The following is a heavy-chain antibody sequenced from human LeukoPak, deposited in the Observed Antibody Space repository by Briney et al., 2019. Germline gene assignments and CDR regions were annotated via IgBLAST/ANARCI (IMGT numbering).Heavy chain of an antibody. Sequence: ASVKVSCKASGYSFATYGFCWVRQAPGHGLEWMGWISANTGKIDYAQKFQGRVTMTTDTSTSTAYMELRSLRPDDTAVYYCAKVAGDRMDYRGQGTLLTVSS. CDR2: ISANTGKI. J-gene: IGHJ4*02. D-gene: IGHD6-13*01. CDR3: AKVAGDRMDY. V-gene: IGHV1-18*01. CDR1: GYSFATYG.